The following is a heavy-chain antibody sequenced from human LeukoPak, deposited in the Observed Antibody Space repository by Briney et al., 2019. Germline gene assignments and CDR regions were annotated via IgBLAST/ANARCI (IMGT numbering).Heavy chain of an antibody. Sequence: PSETLSLTCTVSGDSFSSVTDYWAWIRQAPGKGLEWVSYISITGTTIYYADSVKGRFTFSRDNAKNSLYLQMNSLRAEDTAVYYCARAGRLQYGDYVAFDYWGQGTLVTVSS. CDR3: ARAGRLQYGDYVAFDY. D-gene: IGHD4-17*01. V-gene: IGHV3-11*01. J-gene: IGHJ4*02. CDR2: ISITGTTI. CDR1: GDSFSSVTDY.